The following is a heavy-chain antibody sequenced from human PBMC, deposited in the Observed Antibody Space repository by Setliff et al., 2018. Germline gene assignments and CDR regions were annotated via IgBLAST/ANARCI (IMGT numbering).Heavy chain of an antibody. CDR2: INPNSGGT. J-gene: IGHJ4*02. CDR3: ARGRDFWSGYLVY. CDR1: GYTFTGYY. D-gene: IGHD3-3*01. Sequence: ASVKVSCKASGYTFTGYYMHWVRQAPGQGLEWMGWINPNSGGTNYAQKFQGWVTMTRDTSISTAYMEVSRLRSDDTAVYYCARGRDFWSGYLVYWGQGTLVTVSS. V-gene: IGHV1-2*04.